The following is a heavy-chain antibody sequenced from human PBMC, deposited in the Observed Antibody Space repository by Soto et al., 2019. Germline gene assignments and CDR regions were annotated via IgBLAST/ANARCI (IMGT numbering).Heavy chain of an antibody. CDR2: ISSSSSYI. Sequence: EVQLVESGGGLVKPGGSLRLSCAASGFTFSSYSMNWVRQAPGKGLEWVSSISSSSSYIYYADSVKGRFTISRDNAKNSLYLQMNSLRAEDTAVYYCARVKITMVRGVIHWIDYWGQGTLVTVSS. J-gene: IGHJ4*02. V-gene: IGHV3-21*01. D-gene: IGHD3-10*01. CDR1: GFTFSSYS. CDR3: ARVKITMVRGVIHWIDY.